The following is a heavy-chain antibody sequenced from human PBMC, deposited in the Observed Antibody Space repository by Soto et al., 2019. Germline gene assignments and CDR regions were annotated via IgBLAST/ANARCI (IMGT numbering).Heavy chain of an antibody. CDR2: IWYDGSNK. D-gene: IGHD3-3*01. Sequence: GGSLRLSCAASGFTFSSYGMHWVRQAPGKGLEWVAVIWYDGSNKYYADSVKGRFTISRDNSKNTLYLQMNSLRAEDTAVYYCASTTYYDFWSGYSTRQDDWGHGTPVTVPS. V-gene: IGHV3-33*01. CDR3: ASTTYYDFWSGYSTRQDD. J-gene: IGHJ4*01. CDR1: GFTFSSYG.